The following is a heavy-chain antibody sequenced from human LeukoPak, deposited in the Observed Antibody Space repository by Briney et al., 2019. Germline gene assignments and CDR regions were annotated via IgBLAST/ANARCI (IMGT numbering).Heavy chain of an antibody. CDR3: ARERKSSTSMDY. CDR2: INTDGSTI. Sequence: GGPLRLSCAPSGFTFSSYWMHWVRQAPGKGLVWVSRINTDGSTITYADSVKGRFTISRDNAKNTLYLQMNSLRAEDTAVYFCARERKSSTSMDYWGQGTLVTVSS. CDR1: GFTFSSYW. V-gene: IGHV3-74*01. J-gene: IGHJ4*02. D-gene: IGHD2-2*01.